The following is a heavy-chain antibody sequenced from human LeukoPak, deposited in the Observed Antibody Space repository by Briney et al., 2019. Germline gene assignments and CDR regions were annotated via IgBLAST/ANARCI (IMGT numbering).Heavy chain of an antibody. CDR1: GYVFSTYW. D-gene: IGHD3-10*01. J-gene: IGHJ4*02. CDR2: IYPGDSDT. CDR3: ARADYYGSKTFDY. V-gene: IGHV5-51*01. Sequence: GESLKISCKGSGYVFSTYWLGWVRQMPGKGLEWMGIIYPGDSDTIYSPSFQGQVTISADKSISTAYLQWSSLKASDTAMYYCARADYYGSKTFDYWGQGTLVTGSS.